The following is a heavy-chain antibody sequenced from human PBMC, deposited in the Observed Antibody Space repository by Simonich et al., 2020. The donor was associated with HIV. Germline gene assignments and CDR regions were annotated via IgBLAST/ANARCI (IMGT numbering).Heavy chain of an antibody. CDR2: INSDGSST. CDR3: ARDSSYYSSSDYFDY. J-gene: IGHJ4*02. CDR1: GFTFSSYW. Sequence: EVQLVESGGGLVQPGGSLRLSCAASGFTFSSYWMHWVRQAPGKGVVWVTRINSDGSSTSDADSVKGRFTISRDNAKNTLYLQMNSLRAEDTAVYYCARDSSYYSSSDYFDYWGQGTLVTVSS. D-gene: IGHD6-13*01. V-gene: IGHV3-74*01.